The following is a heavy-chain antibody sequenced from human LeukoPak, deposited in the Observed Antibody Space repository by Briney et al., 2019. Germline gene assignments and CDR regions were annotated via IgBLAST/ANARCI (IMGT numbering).Heavy chain of an antibody. CDR1: GYIFTSYW. CDR2: IYPGDSDT. CDR3: ARRGQLSWGYYFDY. V-gene: IGHV5-51*01. D-gene: IGHD5-18*01. Sequence: GGSLQISCKGSGYIFTSYWIGWGRPVPGKGLEWMGIIYPGDSDTKYSPSFQGQVTISADKSISTAYLQWSSLKASDTAIYYCARRGQLSWGYYFDYWGQGTLVTVSS. J-gene: IGHJ4*02.